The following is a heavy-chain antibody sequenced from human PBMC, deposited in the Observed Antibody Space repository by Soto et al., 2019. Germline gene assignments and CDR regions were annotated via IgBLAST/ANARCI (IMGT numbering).Heavy chain of an antibody. CDR2: IHYTGSI. CDR1: GGSISSNTYY. CDR3: AREDDGGDRDYYGLDV. D-gene: IGHD2-21*02. J-gene: IGHJ6*02. Sequence: SETLSLTCTVSGGSISSNTYYWGWIRQPPGKGLEWIGYIHYTGSISYNPSLQSRLTISVDTSKNQFSLKLTSVTAADTAVYFCAREDDGGDRDYYGLDVWGQGTTVTVSS. V-gene: IGHV4-30-4*08.